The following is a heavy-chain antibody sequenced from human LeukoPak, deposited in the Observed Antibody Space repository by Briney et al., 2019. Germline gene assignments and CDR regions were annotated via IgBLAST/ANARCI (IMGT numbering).Heavy chain of an antibody. Sequence: GGSLRLSCAASGFTFSSYGMHWVRQAPGKGLEWVAFIRYDGSNKYYADSVKGRFTISRDNSKNTLYLQMNSLRAEDTAVYYCAKDRKAVGATWDYWGQGTLVTVSS. CDR2: IRYDGSNK. D-gene: IGHD1-26*01. J-gene: IGHJ4*02. CDR1: GFTFSSYG. V-gene: IGHV3-30*02. CDR3: AKDRKAVGATWDY.